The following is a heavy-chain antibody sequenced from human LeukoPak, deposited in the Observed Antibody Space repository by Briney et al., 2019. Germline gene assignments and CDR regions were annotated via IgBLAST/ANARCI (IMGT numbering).Heavy chain of an antibody. V-gene: IGHV3-9*01. CDR1: GVTFDEDA. Sequence: GGSLRLSCAASGVTFDEDAVHCVREAPGKGLGWGSGISGNSGSIGYADSVEGRFTISRDNSKNTLLLQLNSLRAEDTAVYYCTRDAQQDYYDSRTDAFDIWGRGTMVTVSS. J-gene: IGHJ3*02. D-gene: IGHD3-22*01. CDR3: TRDAQQDYYDSRTDAFDI. CDR2: ISGNSGSI.